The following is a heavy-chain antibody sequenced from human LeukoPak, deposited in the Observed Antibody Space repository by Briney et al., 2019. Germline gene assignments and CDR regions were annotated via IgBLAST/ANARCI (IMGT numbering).Heavy chain of an antibody. V-gene: IGHV3-21*01. Sequence: PGGSLRLSCAASGFTFSSYSMNWVRQAPGKGLEWVSSISSGSSYIYYADSVKGRFTISRDNSKNTLYLQMNSLRAEDTAVYYCVTEGQYYDSSGYPTWTFDSWGQGTLVTVSS. D-gene: IGHD3-22*01. J-gene: IGHJ4*02. CDR2: ISSGSSYI. CDR3: VTEGQYYDSSGYPTWTFDS. CDR1: GFTFSSYS.